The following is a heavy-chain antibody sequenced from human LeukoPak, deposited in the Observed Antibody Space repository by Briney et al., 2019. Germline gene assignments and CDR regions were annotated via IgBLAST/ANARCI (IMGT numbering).Heavy chain of an antibody. J-gene: IGHJ4*02. CDR3: ARDVQWLQYDY. V-gene: IGHV4-59*01. CDR1: GGSISGYY. Sequence: SETLSLTCTVSGGSISGYYWSWIRQPPGKALEWIGYIYESGSTDYNPSLKSRVTISRDTSKNQFSLKLSSVTAADTAVYYCARDVQWLQYDYWGQGTLVTVSS. CDR2: IYESGST. D-gene: IGHD3-22*01.